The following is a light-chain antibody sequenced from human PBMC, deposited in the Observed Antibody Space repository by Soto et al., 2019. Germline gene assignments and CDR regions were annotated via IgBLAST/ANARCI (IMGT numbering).Light chain of an antibody. Sequence: DIQMTQSPSTLSASVGDRVTITCLASQTITRWMALYQQKPGKAPKLLIYDASTLESGVPSRFSGSGSGTEFTLTISSLQPDDFATYYCQHYNSYSEAFGQGTKVDIK. CDR2: DAS. CDR3: QHYNSYSEA. J-gene: IGKJ1*01. V-gene: IGKV1-5*01. CDR1: QTITRW.